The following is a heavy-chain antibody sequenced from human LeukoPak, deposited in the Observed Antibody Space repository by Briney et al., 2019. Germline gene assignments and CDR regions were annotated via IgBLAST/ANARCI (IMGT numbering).Heavy chain of an antibody. J-gene: IGHJ4*02. D-gene: IGHD6-13*01. CDR3: ARVVAAAGTFDY. V-gene: IGHV1-46*01. CDR1: GGTFSSYA. CDR2: INPSGGST. Sequence: ASVKVSCKASGGTFSSYAISWVRQAPGQGLEWMGIINPSGGSTSYAQKFQGRVTMTRDMSTSTVYMELSSLRSEDTAVYYCARVVAAAGTFDYWGQGTLVTVSS.